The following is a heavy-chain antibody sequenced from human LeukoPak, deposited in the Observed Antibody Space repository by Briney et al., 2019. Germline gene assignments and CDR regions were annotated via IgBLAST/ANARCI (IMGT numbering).Heavy chain of an antibody. CDR2: ISGSGGNT. Sequence: PGGSLRLSCAASGFTFSSFAMTWVRQAPGKGLEWVSGISGSGGNTYYADSAKGRCTISRDNSKNTLYLQMNSLRAEDTAVYYCAKDASPYYWGQGTLVTVSS. CDR1: GFTFSSFA. J-gene: IGHJ4*02. V-gene: IGHV3-23*01. CDR3: AKDASPYY.